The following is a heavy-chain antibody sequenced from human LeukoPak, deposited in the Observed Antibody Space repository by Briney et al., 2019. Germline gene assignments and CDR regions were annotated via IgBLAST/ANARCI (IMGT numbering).Heavy chain of an antibody. V-gene: IGHV4-38-2*02. CDR3: ARGRGVPVQWLVRSNYYYYYMDV. CDR1: GYSISSDYY. Sequence: PSETLSLTCTVSGYSISSDYYWGWIRRPPGKGLEWIGSIHHSGRTYYNPSLKSRVTISVDTSKNQFSLKLSSVTAADTAVYYCARGRGVPVQWLVRSNYYYYYMDVWGKGTTVTVSS. D-gene: IGHD6-19*01. J-gene: IGHJ6*03. CDR2: IHHSGRT.